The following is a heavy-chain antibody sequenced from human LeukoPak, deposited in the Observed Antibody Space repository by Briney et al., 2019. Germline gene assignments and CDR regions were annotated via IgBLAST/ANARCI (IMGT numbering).Heavy chain of an antibody. V-gene: IGHV4-30-2*01. D-gene: IGHD3-3*01. Sequence: SETLSLTCTVSGGSISSGGYYWSWIRQPPGKGLEWIVYIYHSGSTYYNPSLKSRVTISVDRSKNQFSLKLSSVTAADTAVYYCAREGTYYDFWSGYSYYFDYWGQGTLVTVSS. CDR3: AREGTYYDFWSGYSYYFDY. CDR1: GGSISSGGYY. J-gene: IGHJ4*02. CDR2: IYHSGST.